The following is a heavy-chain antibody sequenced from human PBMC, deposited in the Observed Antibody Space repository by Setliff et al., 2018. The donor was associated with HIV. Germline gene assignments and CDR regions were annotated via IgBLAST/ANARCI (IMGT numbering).Heavy chain of an antibody. CDR1: GFKFSDHA. V-gene: IGHV3-30*04. Sequence: PGGSLRLSCSASGFKFSDHAMHWVRQAPGKGLECVTLISKDDKNIYYVDSVKGRFTISRDNYKNSLSLQMNSLRAEDTALYYCARVDATDEAFGMWGQGTMVTVSS. J-gene: IGHJ3*02. CDR3: ARVDATDEAFGM. CDR2: ISKDDKNI.